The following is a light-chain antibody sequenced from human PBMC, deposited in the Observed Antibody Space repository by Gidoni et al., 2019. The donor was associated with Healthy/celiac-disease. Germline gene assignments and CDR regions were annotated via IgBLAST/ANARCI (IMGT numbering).Light chain of an antibody. V-gene: IGKV3-20*01. CDR3: QQYGSSPYT. Sequence: EIVLTQSPGTLSLSPGERATLSCRASQSVSSSYLAWYQQKPGQAPRLLIYGASSRATGIPDRFSGSGSVTDFTLTIRRLEPEDFAVYYCQQYGSSPYTFGQGTKLEIK. CDR2: GAS. J-gene: IGKJ2*01. CDR1: QSVSSSY.